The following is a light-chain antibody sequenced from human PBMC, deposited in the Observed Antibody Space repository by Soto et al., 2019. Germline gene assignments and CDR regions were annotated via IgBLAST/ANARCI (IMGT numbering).Light chain of an antibody. V-gene: IGLV6-57*04. CDR2: EHF. CDR3: QSYDSTTVI. J-gene: IGLJ2*01. Sequence: LTQPHSVSESPGKTVTISCTRSSGGIASNYVQWYQQRPGSAPTTVIYEHFQRPSGVPDRFSGSTDDSSNSASLTISGLQTEDEADYYCQSYDSTTVIFGGGTKLTVL. CDR1: SGGIASNY.